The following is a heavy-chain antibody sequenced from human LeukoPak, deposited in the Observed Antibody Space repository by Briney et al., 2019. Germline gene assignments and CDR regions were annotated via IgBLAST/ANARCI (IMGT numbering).Heavy chain of an antibody. CDR1: GFSFSRYW. D-gene: IGHD6-13*01. J-gene: IGHJ3*02. CDR3: AKDKWSIAAAGTAFDI. CDR2: IKQNGSLR. V-gene: IGHV3-7*01. Sequence: GGSLRLSCEASGFSFSRYWMSWVRQAPGKGLEWVANIKQNGSLRSYVDSVKGRFTISRDNSKNTLYLQMNSLRAEDTAVYYCAKDKWSIAAAGTAFDIWGQGTMVTVSS.